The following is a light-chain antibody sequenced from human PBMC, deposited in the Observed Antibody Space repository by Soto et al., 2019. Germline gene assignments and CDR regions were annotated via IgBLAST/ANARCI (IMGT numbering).Light chain of an antibody. CDR3: QHYNSYSEA. J-gene: IGKJ1*01. CDR1: QTISSW. V-gene: IGKV1-5*03. CDR2: KAS. Sequence: DIQMTQSHSTPPGSVVDRVTITCRASQTISSWLAWYQQKPGKAPKLLIYKASTLKSGVPSRFSGSGSGTEFTLTISSLQPDDFATYYCQHYNSYSEAFGQGTKVDIK.